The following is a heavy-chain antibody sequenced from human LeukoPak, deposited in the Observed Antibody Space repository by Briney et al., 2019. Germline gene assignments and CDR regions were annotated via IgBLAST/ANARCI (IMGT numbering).Heavy chain of an antibody. V-gene: IGHV3-30*04. Sequence: GSSLRLSCAASGFTFSSYAMRWVRQAPGKGLEWVALISYDGSNKYNADSVKGRFTISRDNSKNTLYLQMNSLRAEDTAVYYCARGPAYSSSYYYYYYMDVWGKGTTVTVSS. CDR1: GFTFSSYA. CDR3: ARGPAYSSSYYYYYYMDV. D-gene: IGHD3-22*01. CDR2: ISYDGSNK. J-gene: IGHJ6*03.